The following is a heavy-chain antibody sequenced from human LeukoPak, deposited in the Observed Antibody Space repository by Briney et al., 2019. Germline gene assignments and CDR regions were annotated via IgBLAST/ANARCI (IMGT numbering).Heavy chain of an antibody. CDR3: SRDKRGHHY. V-gene: IGHV3-7*01. CDR1: GFTFSTYW. J-gene: IGHJ4*02. D-gene: IGHD2-15*01. CDR2: IKQDGREK. Sequence: GGSLRLSCAASGFTFSTYWMTWVRQAPGKGLEWVANIKQDGREKYYVDSVEGRFTISRDNAKNSLYLQMNSLRAEDTAVYYCSRDKRGHHYWGQGTLVTVSS.